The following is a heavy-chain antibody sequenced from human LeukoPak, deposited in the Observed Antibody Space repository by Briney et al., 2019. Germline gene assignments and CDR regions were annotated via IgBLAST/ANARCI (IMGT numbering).Heavy chain of an antibody. CDR2: INHSGST. V-gene: IGHV4-34*01. D-gene: IGHD6-13*01. CDR1: GGSFSGYY. CDR3: ARVGRRQQLVTVY. Sequence: SETLSLTCAVYGGSFSGYYWSWIRQPPGKGLEWIGEINHSGSTNYNPSLKSRVTISVDTSKNQFSLKLSSVTAADTAVYYCARVGRRQQLVTVYWGQGTLVTVSS. J-gene: IGHJ4*02.